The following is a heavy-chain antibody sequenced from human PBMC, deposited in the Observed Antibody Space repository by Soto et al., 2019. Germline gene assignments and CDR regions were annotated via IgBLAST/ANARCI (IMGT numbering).Heavy chain of an antibody. CDR2: INHTGST. V-gene: IGHV4-34*01. CDR3: ARVREPLTGGPWFDP. Sequence: SETLSLTCAVYGGSFSGYYWSWIRQPPGKGLEWIGEINHTGSTNYNPSLKSRVTISVDTSKNQFSLKLSSVTAADTAVYYCARVREPLTGGPWFDPWGQGTLVTVSS. D-gene: IGHD1-26*01. CDR1: GGSFSGYY. J-gene: IGHJ5*02.